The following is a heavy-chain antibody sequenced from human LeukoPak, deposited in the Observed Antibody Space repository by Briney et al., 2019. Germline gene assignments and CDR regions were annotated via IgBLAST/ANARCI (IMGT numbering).Heavy chain of an antibody. D-gene: IGHD2-15*01. V-gene: IGHV4-34*01. Sequence: SETLSLTCAVYGGSFSGYYWSWIRQPPGKGLEWIGEINHSGSTNYNPSLKSRVTISVDKSKNQFSLKLSSVTAADTAVYYCARDLGGSTGIYYFDYWGQGTLVTVSS. CDR3: ARDLGGSTGIYYFDY. J-gene: IGHJ4*02. CDR1: GGSFSGYY. CDR2: INHSGST.